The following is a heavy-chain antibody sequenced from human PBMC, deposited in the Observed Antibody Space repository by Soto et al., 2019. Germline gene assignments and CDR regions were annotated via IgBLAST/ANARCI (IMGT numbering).Heavy chain of an antibody. CDR2: VSWDGGSS. D-gene: IGHD3-9*01. CDR1: GLTFDDYA. Sequence: GGSLRLSTAASGLTFDDYAIHWVRQAPGKALEWVSLVSWDGGSSYYADSLKGRFTISRDNSKSSLYLQMNSLRAEDTALYYCAKDRRQTYYDILTGPKTAYYYGMDVWGQGTTVTVSS. J-gene: IGHJ6*02. V-gene: IGHV3-43D*04. CDR3: AKDRRQTYYDILTGPKTAYYYGMDV.